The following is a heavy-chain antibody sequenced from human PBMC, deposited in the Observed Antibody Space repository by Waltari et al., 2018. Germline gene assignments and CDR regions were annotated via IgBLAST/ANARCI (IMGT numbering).Heavy chain of an antibody. CDR1: GFTVSSNY. J-gene: IGHJ1*01. D-gene: IGHD4-17*01. Sequence: EVQLVESGGGLIQPGGSLRLSCAASGFTVSSNYMRWVRQAPGKGLEWVSVIYSGGSTYYADSVKGRFTISRDNSKNTLYLQMNSLRAEDTAVYYCARDGYGHSALFQYFQHWGQGTLVTVSS. CDR2: IYSGGST. CDR3: ARDGYGHSALFQYFQH. V-gene: IGHV3-53*01.